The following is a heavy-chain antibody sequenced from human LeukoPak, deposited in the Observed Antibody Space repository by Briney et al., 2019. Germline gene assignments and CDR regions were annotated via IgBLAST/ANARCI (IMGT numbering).Heavy chain of an antibody. CDR1: GYTFTGYY. D-gene: IGHD3-3*01. CDR3: ARERFLEWLFGYGMDV. Sequence: GASVKVSCKASGYTFTGYYMHWVRQAPGQGLEWMGWINPNSGGINYAQKFQGRVTMTRDTSISTAYMELSRLRSDDTAVYYCARERFLEWLFGYGMDVWGQGTTVTVSS. CDR2: INPNSGGI. J-gene: IGHJ6*02. V-gene: IGHV1-2*02.